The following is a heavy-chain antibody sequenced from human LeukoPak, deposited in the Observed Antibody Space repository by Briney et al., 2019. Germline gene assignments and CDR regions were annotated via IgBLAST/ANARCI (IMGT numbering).Heavy chain of an antibody. V-gene: IGHV3-23*01. Sequence: GGSLRLACAASGFTFSNFAMNWVRQAPGKGLEWVSTISGSGGSTYYADSVKGRFTISRDNSKNTLYLQMNSLRVEDTAVYYCAKMVHTEQWLVPFDYWGQGTLVTVSS. D-gene: IGHD6-19*01. CDR3: AKMVHTEQWLVPFDY. J-gene: IGHJ4*02. CDR1: GFTFSNFA. CDR2: ISGSGGST.